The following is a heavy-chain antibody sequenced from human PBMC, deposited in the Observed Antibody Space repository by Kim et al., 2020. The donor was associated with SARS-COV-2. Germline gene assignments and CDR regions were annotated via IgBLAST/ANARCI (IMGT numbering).Heavy chain of an antibody. V-gene: IGHV3-53*04. Sequence: GGSLRLSCAVSGFTVSSNYMSWVRQAPGKGLEWVSVIYSGGSTYYADSVKGRFTISIHNSKNTLYLKMNSLRAEDTAVYYFARDPVADAFVIWGQGTMVTVSS. D-gene: IGHD2-15*01. J-gene: IGHJ3*02. CDR2: IYSGGST. CDR1: GFTVSSNY. CDR3: ARDPVADAFVI.